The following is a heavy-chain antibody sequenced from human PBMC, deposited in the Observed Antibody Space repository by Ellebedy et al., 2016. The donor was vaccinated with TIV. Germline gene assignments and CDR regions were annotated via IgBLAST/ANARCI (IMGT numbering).Heavy chain of an antibody. D-gene: IGHD1-26*01. CDR3: ARDYWGSYEY. CDR1: GYTFTVYR. CDR2: ISPNGGGT. V-gene: IGHV1-2*02. J-gene: IGHJ4*02. Sequence: AASVKVSCKASGYTFTVYRLDWVRQAPGLGLEWMGWISPNGGGTHYAQKFQGRVSMTGDTSISTAYLELSRLTSDDTAVYYCARDYWGSYEYWGQGTLVTVSS.